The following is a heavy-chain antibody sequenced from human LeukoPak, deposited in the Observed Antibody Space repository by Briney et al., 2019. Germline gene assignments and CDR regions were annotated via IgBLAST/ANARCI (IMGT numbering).Heavy chain of an antibody. Sequence: GGSLRLSCAASGLTFSNYGMHWVRQAPGKGLEWVAVISHDGRNKYYADSVKGRFTITRDNSRNTLYLQMNSLRPDDTAVYNCAKGRVVTIHDAFEIWGQGTMVTVSS. CDR3: AKGRVVTIHDAFEI. CDR1: GLTFSNYG. CDR2: ISHDGRNK. V-gene: IGHV3-30*18. D-gene: IGHD5-12*01. J-gene: IGHJ3*02.